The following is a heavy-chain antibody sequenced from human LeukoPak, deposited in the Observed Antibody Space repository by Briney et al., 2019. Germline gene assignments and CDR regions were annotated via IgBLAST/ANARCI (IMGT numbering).Heavy chain of an antibody. CDR1: GFTFSNYS. CDR2: ISSSSSYM. V-gene: IGHV3-21*01. CDR3: ARDCERSYFPSGLPHSGYMDV. D-gene: IGHD1-26*01. Sequence: GGSLRLSCAASGFTFSNYSMNWVRQAPGKGLEWISSISSSSSYMYDSDSVKGRFTISRDNAKNSLYLLMNSLRAEDTAVYYCARDCERSYFPSGLPHSGYMDVWGKGTAVIVSS. J-gene: IGHJ6*03.